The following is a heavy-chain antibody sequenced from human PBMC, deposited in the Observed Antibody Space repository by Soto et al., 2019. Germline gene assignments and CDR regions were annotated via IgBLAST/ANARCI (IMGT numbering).Heavy chain of an antibody. V-gene: IGHV4-59*01. CDR2: IYYSGST. Sequence: QVQLQESGPGLVKPSETLSLTCTVSGGTISSYYWSWIRQPPGKGLQWIGNIYYSGSTNYNPSLKSRVTISVDTSKNQFPLKLSSVTAADTAVYYCARDGGTTVVSRAFDMWGQGTMVTVSS. CDR1: GGTISSYY. D-gene: IGHD4-17*01. CDR3: ARDGGTTVVSRAFDM. J-gene: IGHJ3*02.